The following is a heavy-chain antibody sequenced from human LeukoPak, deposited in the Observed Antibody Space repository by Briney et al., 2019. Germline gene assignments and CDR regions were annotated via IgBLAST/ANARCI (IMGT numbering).Heavy chain of an antibody. V-gene: IGHV1-2*02. CDR1: GYTFTDYY. CDR3: ARGRRNIWESYLLN. J-gene: IGHJ4*02. D-gene: IGHD3-16*02. CDR2: INPNSGGT. Sequence: PEASVKVSCKASGYTFTDYYIHWVRQAPGQGLEWMGWINPNSGGTNYAPKFQGRVTMTRDTSISTTYMELSSLRSDDTAVYYCARGRRNIWESYLLNWGQGTLVTVSS.